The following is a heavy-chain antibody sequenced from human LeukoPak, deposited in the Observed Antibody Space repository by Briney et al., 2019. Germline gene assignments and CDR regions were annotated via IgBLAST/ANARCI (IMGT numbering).Heavy chain of an antibody. Sequence: SETLSLTCTVSGGSISSSSYYWGWIRQPPGKGLEWIGSIYYSGSTYYNPSLKSRVTISVDTSKNQFSLKLSSVTAAGTAVYYCARQKNQLPNVDYWGQGTLVTVSS. CDR1: GGSISSSSYY. D-gene: IGHD2-2*01. V-gene: IGHV4-39*01. J-gene: IGHJ4*02. CDR2: IYYSGST. CDR3: ARQKNQLPNVDY.